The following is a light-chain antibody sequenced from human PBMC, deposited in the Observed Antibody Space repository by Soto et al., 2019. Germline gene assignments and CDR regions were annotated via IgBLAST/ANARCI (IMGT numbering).Light chain of an antibody. CDR3: QQYNDWPRT. V-gene: IGKV3-15*01. J-gene: IGKJ1*01. Sequence: EIVMTQSPATLSVSPGERATLSCRASQSVSSNLALYQQKPGQAPRLLIYGASTRATGIPARFSGSGSGTEFPLTISSVQSEEFAVYYCQQYNDWPRTFGQGTKVEI. CDR2: GAS. CDR1: QSVSSN.